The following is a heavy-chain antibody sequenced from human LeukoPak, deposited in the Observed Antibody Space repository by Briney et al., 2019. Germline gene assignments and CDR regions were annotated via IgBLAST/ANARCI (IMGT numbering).Heavy chain of an antibody. CDR2: INPNSGGT. J-gene: IGHJ4*02. V-gene: IGHV1-2*02. CDR3: ATPGYYYDSRGYFDY. D-gene: IGHD3-22*01. Sequence: ASAKVSCKASGYTFTGYYMHWVQQAPGQGLEWMGWINPNSGGTNYAQKFQGRVTMTRDTSISTAYMELSRLRSDDTAVYYCATPGYYYDSRGYFDYWGQGTLVTVSS. CDR1: GYTFTGYY.